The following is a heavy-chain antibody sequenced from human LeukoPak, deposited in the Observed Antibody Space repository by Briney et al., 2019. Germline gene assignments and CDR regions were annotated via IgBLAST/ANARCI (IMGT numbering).Heavy chain of an antibody. J-gene: IGHJ4*02. Sequence: PGGSLSLSCAAPGFMFHDYAIHWVRQAAGKGLEWVSLISGDGGSTFYADSVKGRFTIPRDSSKNSLYPQMNSLRSDDTALYYCARESESSGWYDYWGQGTLVTVSS. CDR2: ISGDGGST. V-gene: IGHV3-43*02. CDR3: ARESESSGWYDY. CDR1: GFMFHDYA. D-gene: IGHD6-19*01.